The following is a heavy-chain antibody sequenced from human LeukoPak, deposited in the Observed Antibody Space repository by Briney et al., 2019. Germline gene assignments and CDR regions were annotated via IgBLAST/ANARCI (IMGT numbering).Heavy chain of an antibody. J-gene: IGHJ3*02. Sequence: PGGSLRLSCAASRFTFSTYGMHWVRQAPGKGLEWVAVIWYGGSNKYYADSVKGRFTISRDNSKNTLYLQMNSLRAEDTAVYYCAKGSSSGYSAFDIWGQGTMVTVSS. CDR1: RFTFSTYG. CDR2: IWYGGSNK. V-gene: IGHV3-30*02. CDR3: AKGSSSGYSAFDI. D-gene: IGHD3-22*01.